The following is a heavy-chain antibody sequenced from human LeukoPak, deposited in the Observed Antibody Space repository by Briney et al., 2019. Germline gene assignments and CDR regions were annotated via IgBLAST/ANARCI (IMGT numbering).Heavy chain of an antibody. CDR1: GFTFSSYR. CDR2: ISSSSSYI. J-gene: IGHJ4*02. V-gene: IGHV3-21*01. D-gene: IGHD1-7*01. Sequence: GGSLRLSCAASGFTFSSYRMNWVCQAPGKGLEWVSSISSSSSYIYYADSVKGRFTISRDNAKNSLYLQMNSLRAEDTAVYYCARVLMKPKGNYYFDYWGQGTLVTVSS. CDR3: ARVLMKPKGNYYFDY.